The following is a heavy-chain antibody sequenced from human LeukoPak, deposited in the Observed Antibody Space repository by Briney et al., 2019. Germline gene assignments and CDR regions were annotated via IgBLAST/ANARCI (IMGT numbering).Heavy chain of an antibody. CDR3: ARGTPENYYYYYMDV. V-gene: IGHV1-69*10. CDR1: GGTFSRYA. CDR2: IIPLFGIA. J-gene: IGHJ6*03. Sequence: SVKVSCKASGGTFSRYAFSWVRQAPGQGLEWMGGIIPLFGIANYAQKFQGRVTITADKSTSTAYMELSSLRSEDTAVYYCARGTPENYYYYYMDVWGKGTTVTVSS.